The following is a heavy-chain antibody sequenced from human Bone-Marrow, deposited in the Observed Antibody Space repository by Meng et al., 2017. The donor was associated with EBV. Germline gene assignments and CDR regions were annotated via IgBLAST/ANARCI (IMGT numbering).Heavy chain of an antibody. J-gene: IGHJ4*02. V-gene: IGHV1-69*01. D-gene: IGHD5-12*01. CDR2: IIPIFGTA. CDR1: GGTFSSYA. Sequence: HVQLVESGAEVKKAGSSVTVSCKAAGGTFSSYAISWVRQAPGQGLEWMGGIIPIFGTANYAQKFQGRVTITADESTSTAYMELSSLRSEDTAVYYCARDPGYAGYFDYWGQGTLVTVSS. CDR3: ARDPGYAGYFDY.